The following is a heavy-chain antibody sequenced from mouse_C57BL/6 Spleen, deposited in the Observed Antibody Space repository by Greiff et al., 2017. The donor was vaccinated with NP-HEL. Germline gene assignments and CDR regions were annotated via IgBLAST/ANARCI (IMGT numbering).Heavy chain of an antibody. V-gene: IGHV1-15*01. Sequence: VKLMESGAELVRPGASVTLSCKASGYTFTDYEMHWVKQTPVHGLEWIGAIDPETGGTAYNQKFKGKAILTADKSSSTAYMELRSLTSEDSAVYYCTRSTTVVSNWYFDVWGTGTTVTVSS. CDR3: TRSTTVVSNWYFDV. J-gene: IGHJ1*03. D-gene: IGHD1-1*01. CDR2: IDPETGGT. CDR1: GYTFTDYE.